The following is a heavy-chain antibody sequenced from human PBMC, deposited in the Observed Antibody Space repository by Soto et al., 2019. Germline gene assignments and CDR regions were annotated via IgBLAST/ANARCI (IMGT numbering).Heavy chain of an antibody. Sequence: GGSLRLSCAASGFTFSSYAMSWVRQAPGKGLEWVSAISGSGGSTYYADSVKGRLTISRDNSKNTLYLQMNSLRAEDSAVYYCAKVRSGVYFDSWGQGTLGTVSS. D-gene: IGHD1-26*01. CDR1: GFTFSSYA. J-gene: IGHJ4*02. CDR2: ISGSGGST. CDR3: AKVRSGVYFDS. V-gene: IGHV3-23*01.